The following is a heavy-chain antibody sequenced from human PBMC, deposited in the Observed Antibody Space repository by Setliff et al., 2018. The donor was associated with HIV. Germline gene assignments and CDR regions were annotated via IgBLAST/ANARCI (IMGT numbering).Heavy chain of an antibody. J-gene: IGHJ4*02. CDR2: ISWDGDST. D-gene: IGHD4-17*01. Sequence: GGSLRLSCAASGFIFSDYYMSWIRQAPGKGLEWVSLISWDGDSTYYADSVKGRFTISRDNSKNSLYLQMNSLRTEDTALYYCVKGVEYGDYGSDYWGQGTLVTVSS. V-gene: IGHV3-43*01. CDR1: GFIFSDYY. CDR3: VKGVEYGDYGSDY.